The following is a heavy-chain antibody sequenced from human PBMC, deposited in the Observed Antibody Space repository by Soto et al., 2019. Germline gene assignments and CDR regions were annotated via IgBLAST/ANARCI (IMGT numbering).Heavy chain of an antibody. CDR2: IYTGGST. J-gene: IGHJ6*02. Sequence: EVQMVETGGGLSHPGGSLRLSCAVSGFIVSSKYMTWVRQAPGKGLEWVSVIYTGGSTHYADSARGRFTISRDSSKNTLYLQMNSLRAEDAAVYYCTTYTGYGMDVWGQGTTVTVSS. V-gene: IGHV3-53*02. CDR3: TTYTGYGMDV. CDR1: GFIVSSKY. D-gene: IGHD3-16*01.